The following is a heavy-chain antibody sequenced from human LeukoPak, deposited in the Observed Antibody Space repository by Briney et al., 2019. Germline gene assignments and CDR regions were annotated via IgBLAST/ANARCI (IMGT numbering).Heavy chain of an antibody. D-gene: IGHD1-7*01. Sequence: GGSLKLSCTASGFSFSSPGMNWVRQAPGKGLEWVSSINGESTFKVYADSVKGRFTISRDNAKNSLYLQMDSLRAEDTAVYYCAKYQTGTWTSYDSSDIWGQGTLVTVSS. J-gene: IGHJ3*02. CDR2: INGESTFK. CDR1: GFSFSSPG. CDR3: AKYQTGTWTSYDSSDI. V-gene: IGHV3-21*01.